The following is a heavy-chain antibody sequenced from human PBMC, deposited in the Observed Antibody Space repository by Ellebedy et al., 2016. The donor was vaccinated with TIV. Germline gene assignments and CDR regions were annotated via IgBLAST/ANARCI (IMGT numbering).Heavy chain of an antibody. J-gene: IGHJ3*01. Sequence: SETLSLXCTVSGGSISSSSYYWGWIRQPPGKGLEWIGSIYYSGSTYYNPSLKSRVTISVDTSKNQFSLKLSSVTAADTAVHYCARAEVIGAVRKGAFDVWGHGTVVTVSP. CDR3: ARAEVIGAVRKGAFDV. D-gene: IGHD1-14*01. V-gene: IGHV4-39*01. CDR1: GGSISSSSYY. CDR2: IYYSGST.